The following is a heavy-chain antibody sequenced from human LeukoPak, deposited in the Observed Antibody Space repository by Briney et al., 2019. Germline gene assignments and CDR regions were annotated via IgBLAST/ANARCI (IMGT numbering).Heavy chain of an antibody. V-gene: IGHV3-53*01. Sequence: GGSLRLSCAASGITVSDSYMSWVRQTPGKGLEWASTLYPAGDTYFADSVRGRFTISRDISKNTVYLQMGSLRAEDTAVYFCARVHFPYGDFDYWGQGALVTVSS. J-gene: IGHJ4*02. D-gene: IGHD4-17*01. CDR2: LYPAGDT. CDR3: ARVHFPYGDFDY. CDR1: GITVSDSY.